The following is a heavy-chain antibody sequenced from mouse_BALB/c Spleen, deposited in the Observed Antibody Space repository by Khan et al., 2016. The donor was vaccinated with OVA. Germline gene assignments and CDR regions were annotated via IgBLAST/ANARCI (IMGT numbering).Heavy chain of an antibody. V-gene: IGHV1-9*01. J-gene: IGHJ3*01. CDR3: ARGGYGGFAY. D-gene: IGHD2-2*01. CDR1: GYTFSSYW. Sequence: QMQLKQSGGDLMKPGASVKISCKATGYTFSSYWIEWVKQRPGHGLEWIGQIFPGSVSITYNEKFKGKATFTADTSSNTAYMQLSSLTSEDSAVYYCARGGYGGFAYWGQGTLVTVSA. CDR2: IFPGSVSI.